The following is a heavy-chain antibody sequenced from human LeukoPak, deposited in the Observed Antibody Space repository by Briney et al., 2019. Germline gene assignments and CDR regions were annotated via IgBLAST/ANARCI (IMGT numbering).Heavy chain of an antibody. D-gene: IGHD6-13*01. CDR3: ARARIAAAGTPLLH. J-gene: IGHJ4*02. V-gene: IGHV4-34*01. CDR1: GGSFSGYY. Sequence: SETLSLTCAVYGGSFSGYYWSWIRQPPGKGLEWIGEINHSGSTNYNPPLKSRVTISVDTSKNQFSLKLSSVTAADTAVYYCARARIAAAGTPLLHWGQGTLVTVSS. CDR2: INHSGST.